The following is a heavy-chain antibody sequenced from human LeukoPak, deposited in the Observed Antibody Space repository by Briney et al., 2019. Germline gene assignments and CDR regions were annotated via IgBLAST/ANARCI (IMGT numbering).Heavy chain of an antibody. D-gene: IGHD6-19*01. Sequence: SETLSLTCTVSGGSISSYYWSWIRQPPGKGLEWIGYISNTGSTKYNPSLKSRVTISVDTSKNQFSLKLSSVTAADTAVYYCARLASSGSGAFDIWGQGTMVTVSS. V-gene: IGHV4-59*08. CDR1: GGSISSYY. J-gene: IGHJ3*02. CDR3: ARLASSGSGAFDI. CDR2: ISNTGST.